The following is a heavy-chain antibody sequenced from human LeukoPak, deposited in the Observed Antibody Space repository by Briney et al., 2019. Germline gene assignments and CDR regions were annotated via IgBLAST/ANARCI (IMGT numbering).Heavy chain of an antibody. CDR3: ARDAYGSGSYYRHYYGMDV. J-gene: IGHJ6*02. Sequence: GGSLRLSCAASGFPFSSYSMNWVRQAPGKGLEWVSSISSSSSYIYYADSVKGRFTISRDNAKNSLYLQMNSLRAEDTAVYYCARDAYGSGSYYRHYYGMDVWGQGTTVTVSS. V-gene: IGHV3-21*01. D-gene: IGHD3-10*01. CDR2: ISSSSSYI. CDR1: GFPFSSYS.